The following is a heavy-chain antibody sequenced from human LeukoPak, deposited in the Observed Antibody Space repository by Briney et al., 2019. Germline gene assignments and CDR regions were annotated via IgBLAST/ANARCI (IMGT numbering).Heavy chain of an antibody. Sequence: PSETLSLTCTLSGGSIRSYYWSWIRQPPGKGLEWIGYIYYSGSTNYNPSLKSRVTISVDTSKNQFSLKLSSVTAADTAVYYCARLPIYSGSNYRVDYWGQGTLVTVSS. CDR3: ARLPIYSGSNYRVDY. J-gene: IGHJ4*02. CDR1: GGSIRSYY. D-gene: IGHD1-26*01. CDR2: IYYSGST. V-gene: IGHV4-59*01.